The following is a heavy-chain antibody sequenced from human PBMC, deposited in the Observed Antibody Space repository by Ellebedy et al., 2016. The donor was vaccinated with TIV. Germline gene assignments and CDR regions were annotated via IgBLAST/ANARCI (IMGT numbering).Heavy chain of an antibody. Sequence: GGSLRLSCSASGFTFSTYSLHWARQAPGKGLEYVSAVSGDGGTTHYADSVKGRFTISRDNSRNTLYLQMSSLGIEDTAVYYCVRYTSLSHDSWGQGTLVTV. CDR3: VRYTSLSHDS. J-gene: IGHJ4*02. CDR1: GFTFSTYS. D-gene: IGHD3-16*02. V-gene: IGHV3-64D*09. CDR2: VSGDGGTT.